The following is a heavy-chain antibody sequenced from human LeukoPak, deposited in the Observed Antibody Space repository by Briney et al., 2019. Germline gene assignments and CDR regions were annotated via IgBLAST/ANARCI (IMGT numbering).Heavy chain of an antibody. J-gene: IGHJ3*02. CDR3: ARDSSDAFDI. CDR1: GYTFASYA. Sequence: EASVKVSCKASGYTFASYAITWVRQAPGQGLEWMGWISGYNGNTNYAQKFQGRVTMTTDTSTSTAYMELRSLRSDDTAVYYCARDSSDAFDIWGQGTMVTVSS. V-gene: IGHV1-18*01. CDR2: ISGYNGNT. D-gene: IGHD3-10*01.